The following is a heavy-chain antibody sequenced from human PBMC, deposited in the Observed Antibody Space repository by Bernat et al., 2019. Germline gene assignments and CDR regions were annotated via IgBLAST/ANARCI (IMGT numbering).Heavy chain of an antibody. CDR2: TYYRSKWYN. CDR1: GDSVSSNSAA. CDR3: ARGRPALIAVAGTYGMGV. D-gene: IGHD6-19*01. J-gene: IGHJ6*02. Sequence: QVQLQQSGPGLVKPSQTLSLTCAISGDSVSSNSAAWNWIRQTPSRGLEWLGRTYYRSKWYNDYAVSVKSRITINPDTSKNQFSLQLNSVTPEDTAVYYCARGRPALIAVAGTYGMGVGGQGTSVTVSS. V-gene: IGHV6-1*01.